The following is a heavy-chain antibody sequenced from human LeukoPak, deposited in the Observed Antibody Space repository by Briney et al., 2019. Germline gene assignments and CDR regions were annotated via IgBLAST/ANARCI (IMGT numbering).Heavy chain of an antibody. CDR1: GDSVSGNTAA. J-gene: IGHJ5*02. Sequence: SQTLSLTCVISGDSVSGNTAAWNWIRQSPSRGLEWLGRTYYRSKWYNDYGRSVQGRITIDPDTSKNQFSLQLNSVTPEDTAVYYCARAPREDYAFDPWGQGTLVTVSS. CDR3: ARAPREDYAFDP. D-gene: IGHD4-17*01. CDR2: TYYRSKWYN. V-gene: IGHV6-1*01.